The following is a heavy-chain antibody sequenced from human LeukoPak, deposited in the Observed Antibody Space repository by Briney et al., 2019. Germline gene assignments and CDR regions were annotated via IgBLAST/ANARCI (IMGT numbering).Heavy chain of an antibody. J-gene: IGHJ4*02. CDR1: GGSFSGYY. Sequence: PSETLSLTCAVYGGSFSGYYWSWIRQPPGKGLEWIGYIHYTGSTNSNPSLKSRVTMSVDTSKNQFSLNLTSVTAADTAIYYCAGHRSGNSLDYWGQGTLVTVSS. D-gene: IGHD6-25*01. V-gene: IGHV4-59*08. CDR3: AGHRSGNSLDY. CDR2: IHYTGST.